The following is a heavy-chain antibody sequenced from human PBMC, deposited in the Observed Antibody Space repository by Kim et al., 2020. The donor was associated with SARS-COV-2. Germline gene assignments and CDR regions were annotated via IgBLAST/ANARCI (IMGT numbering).Heavy chain of an antibody. CDR2: ISYDGSNK. J-gene: IGHJ4*02. V-gene: IGHV3-30-3*01. Sequence: GGSLRLSCAASGFTFSSYAMHWVRQAPGKGLEWVAVISYDGSNKYYADSVKGRFTISRDNSKNTLYLQMNSLRAEDTAVYYCARDLPVSYVVVPAAMSEPFDYWGQGTLVTVSS. D-gene: IGHD2-2*01. CDR3: ARDLPVSYVVVPAAMSEPFDY. CDR1: GFTFSSYA.